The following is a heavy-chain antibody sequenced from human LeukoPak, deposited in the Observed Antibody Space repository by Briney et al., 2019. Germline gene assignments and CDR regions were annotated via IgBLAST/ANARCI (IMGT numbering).Heavy chain of an antibody. CDR3: ARHYDRWSPWGDAFDI. D-gene: IGHD3-3*01. CDR1: GGSFSGYY. J-gene: IGHJ3*02. V-gene: IGHV4-34*01. Sequence: SETLSLTCAVYGGSFSGYYWSWIRQPPGKGLEWIGEINHSGSTNYNPSLKSRVTISVDTSKNQFSLKLSSVTAADTAVYYCARHYDRWSPWGDAFDIWGQGTMVTVSS. CDR2: INHSGST.